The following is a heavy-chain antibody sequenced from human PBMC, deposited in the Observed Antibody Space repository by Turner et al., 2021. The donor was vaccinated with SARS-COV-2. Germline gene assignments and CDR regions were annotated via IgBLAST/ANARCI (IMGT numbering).Heavy chain of an antibody. CDR1: GGTFSSYA. CDR3: ASGSGSPWDAFDI. D-gene: IGHD3-10*01. J-gene: IGHJ3*02. V-gene: IGHV1-69*01. Sequence: QVQLVQSGAEVKKPGSSVTVSCKASGGTFSSYAISWVRQAPGQGLEWMGGIIPIFGTTKYAQTFQGRVTITADESTSTAYMELSSLRSEDTAVYYCASGSGSPWDAFDIWGQGTMVTVSS. CDR2: IIPIFGTT.